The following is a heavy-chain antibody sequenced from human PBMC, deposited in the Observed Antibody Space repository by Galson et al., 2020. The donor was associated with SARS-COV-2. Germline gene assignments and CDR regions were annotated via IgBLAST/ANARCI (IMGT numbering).Heavy chain of an antibody. CDR2: IIPVFGTT. V-gene: IGHV1-69*13. CDR3: AGISRFCATASCSYFYFYGMDV. CDR1: GGTFPSYS. D-gene: IGHD2-2*01. J-gene: IGHJ6*02. Sequence: SVKVSCKASGGTFPSYSISWVRQAPGQGLEWKGGIIPVFGTTNYAQKFRGRVTITADGFTSTVYMGVSSLKSEDAAIYYCAGISRFCATASCSYFYFYGMDVWGQGTTVTVSS.